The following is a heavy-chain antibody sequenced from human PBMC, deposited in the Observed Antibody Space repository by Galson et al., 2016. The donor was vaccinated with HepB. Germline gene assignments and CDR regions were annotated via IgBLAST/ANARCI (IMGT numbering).Heavy chain of an antibody. CDR1: GFTFSKNS. Sequence: SLRLSCAASGFTFSKNSMNWVRQAPGKGLEWVSYISSSGSVINYADSVKGRFIISRDNAKNSLHLQMNSLREEDTAVYYCARGNNWNDASPWGHYYYGMDVWGQGTTVTVS. CDR2: ISSSGSVI. J-gene: IGHJ6*02. CDR3: ARGNNWNDASPWGHYYYGMDV. V-gene: IGHV3-48*02. D-gene: IGHD1-1*01.